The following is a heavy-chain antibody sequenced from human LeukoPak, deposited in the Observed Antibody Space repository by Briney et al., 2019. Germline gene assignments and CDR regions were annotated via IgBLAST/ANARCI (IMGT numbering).Heavy chain of an antibody. CDR1: GGSISSYY. CDR3: ARGVRPYDSSGYRY. CDR2: IYYSGST. Sequence: SETLSLTCTVSGGSISSYYWSWIRQPPGKGLKWIGYIYYSGSTNYNPSLKSRVTISVDTSKNQFSLKLSSVTAADTAVYYCARGVRPYDSSGYRYWGQGTLVTVSS. D-gene: IGHD3-22*01. V-gene: IGHV4-59*01. J-gene: IGHJ4*02.